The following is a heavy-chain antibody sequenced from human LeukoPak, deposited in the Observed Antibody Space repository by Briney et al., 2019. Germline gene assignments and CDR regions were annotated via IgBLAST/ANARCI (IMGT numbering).Heavy chain of an antibody. V-gene: IGHV3-30-3*01. Sequence: GGSLRLSCAASGFTFSSYAMHWVRQAPGKGLEWVAVISYDGSNKYCADSVKGRFTISRDNSKNTLYLQMNSLRAEDTAVYYCARDKILTRRVLGGIDYWGQGALVTVSS. J-gene: IGHJ4*02. D-gene: IGHD3-16*01. CDR1: GFTFSSYA. CDR2: ISYDGSNK. CDR3: ARDKILTRRVLGGIDY.